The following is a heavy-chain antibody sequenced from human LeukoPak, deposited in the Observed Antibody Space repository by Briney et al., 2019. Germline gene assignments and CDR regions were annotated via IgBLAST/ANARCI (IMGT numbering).Heavy chain of an antibody. V-gene: IGHV3-74*01. CDR1: GLTFSTYF. Sequence: GGSLRLSCSASGLTFSTYFLHWVRQAPGKGLVWVSRIDPNGSGPDYADSVKGRFTISRDNAKNSLYLQMNSLRAEDTAVYYCARVTRAVWGYVSIWGQGTMVTVSS. CDR3: ARVTRAVWGYVSI. J-gene: IGHJ3*02. CDR2: IDPNGSGP. D-gene: IGHD3-16*01.